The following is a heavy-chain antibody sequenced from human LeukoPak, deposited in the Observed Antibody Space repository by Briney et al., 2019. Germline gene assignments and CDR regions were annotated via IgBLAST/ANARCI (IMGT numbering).Heavy chain of an antibody. D-gene: IGHD1-26*01. J-gene: IGHJ4*02. CDR2: TYYRSKWYN. V-gene: IGHV6-1*01. Sequence: SQTLSLTCDISGDSVSSNSAAWNWIRQSPLRGLEWLGRTYYRSKWYNDYAVSVKSRITINPDTSKNQFSLQLNSVTPEDTAVYYCTRGAPVGSSREFDYWGQGTLVNVSS. CDR3: TRGAPVGSSREFDY. CDR1: GDSVSSNSAA.